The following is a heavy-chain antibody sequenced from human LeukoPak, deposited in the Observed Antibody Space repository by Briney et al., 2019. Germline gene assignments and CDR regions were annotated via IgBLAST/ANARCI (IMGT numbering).Heavy chain of an antibody. Sequence: GGSLRLSCAAAGFTFSSYGMHWVRQAPGKGLEWVAVISYDGSNKYYADSVKGRFTISRDNSKNTLYLQMNSLRAEDTAVYYCAKDGGSSGYDPAGGYFDYWGQGTLVTVSS. CDR1: GFTFSSYG. D-gene: IGHD5-12*01. CDR3: AKDGGSSGYDPAGGYFDY. J-gene: IGHJ4*02. V-gene: IGHV3-30*18. CDR2: ISYDGSNK.